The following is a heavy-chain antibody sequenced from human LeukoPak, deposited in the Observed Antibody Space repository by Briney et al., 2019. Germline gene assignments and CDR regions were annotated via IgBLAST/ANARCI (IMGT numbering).Heavy chain of an antibody. J-gene: IGHJ3*02. Sequence: ASVKASCKASGYTFSDHGVSWVRQAPGQGPEWMAWISAYSGHRKYAQNLQGRVSMTTDTSTNTAYMELRSLKSDDTAVYYCAKTGSRYDSSGHLGAFDIWGQGTMVTVSS. CDR3: AKTGSRYDSSGHLGAFDI. V-gene: IGHV1-18*01. D-gene: IGHD3-22*01. CDR1: GYTFSDHG. CDR2: ISAYSGHR.